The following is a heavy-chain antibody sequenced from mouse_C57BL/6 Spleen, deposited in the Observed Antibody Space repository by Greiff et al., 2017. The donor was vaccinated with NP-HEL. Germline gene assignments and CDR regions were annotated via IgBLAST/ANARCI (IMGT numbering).Heavy chain of an antibody. CDR1: GYTFTSYW. Sequence: QVQLQQPGAELVRPGTSVKLSCKASGYTFTSYWMHWVKQRPGQGLEWIGVIDPSDSYTNYNQKFKGKATLTVDTSSSTAYMQLSSLTSEDSAVYYCARSAYYSNYRDYFDYWGQGTTLTVSS. CDR2: IDPSDSYT. V-gene: IGHV1-59*01. CDR3: ARSAYYSNYRDYFDY. D-gene: IGHD2-5*01. J-gene: IGHJ2*01.